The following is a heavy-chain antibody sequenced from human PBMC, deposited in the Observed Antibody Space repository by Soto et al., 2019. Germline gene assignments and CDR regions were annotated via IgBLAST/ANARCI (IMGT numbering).Heavy chain of an antibody. D-gene: IGHD3-22*01. J-gene: IGHJ4*02. Sequence: SETLSLTCTVSGGSISSGDYYWSWIRQPPGKGLEWIGYIYYSGSTYYNPSLKSRVTISVDTSKNQFSLKLSSVTAADTAVYYCARVSFGGYHAAYWGQGTLVTVCS. V-gene: IGHV4-30-4*01. CDR1: GGSISSGDYY. CDR2: IYYSGST. CDR3: ARVSFGGYHAAY.